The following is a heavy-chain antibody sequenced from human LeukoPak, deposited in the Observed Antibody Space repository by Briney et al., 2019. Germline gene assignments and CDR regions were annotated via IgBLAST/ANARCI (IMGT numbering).Heavy chain of an antibody. V-gene: IGHV3-74*01. CDR2: IKTDGRTT. Sequence: GGSLRLSCAASGMTFSNHWIHWVRQAPGKGLVWVSLIKTDGRTTIYADSVKGRFTISIDDGKSTLYLQMNSLRAEDTAIYYCTTGPSFGYEWWGQGTVVTVSS. D-gene: IGHD3-22*01. J-gene: IGHJ4*02. CDR3: TTGPSFGYEW. CDR1: GMTFSNHW.